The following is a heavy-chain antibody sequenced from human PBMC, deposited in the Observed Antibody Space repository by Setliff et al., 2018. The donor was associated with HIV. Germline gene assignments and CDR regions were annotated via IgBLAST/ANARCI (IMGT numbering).Heavy chain of an antibody. CDR2: FDPEDGET. CDR3: ATDAYHYFLTGPTPGAFDI. V-gene: IGHV1-24*01. J-gene: IGHJ3*02. CDR1: GYTLRELS. D-gene: IGHD3-9*01. Sequence: ASVKVSCKVSGYTLRELSMHGVRQAPGEGLEWMGGFDPEDGETIYAEKFQGRVTMTEDTATETAYMELSSLRSEDTAVYYCATDAYHYFLTGPTPGAFDIWGQGTVVTVAS.